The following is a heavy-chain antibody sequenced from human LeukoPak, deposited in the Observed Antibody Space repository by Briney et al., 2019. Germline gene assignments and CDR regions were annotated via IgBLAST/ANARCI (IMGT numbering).Heavy chain of an antibody. V-gene: IGHV4-39*01. J-gene: IGHJ5*02. Sequence: PSETLSLTCTVSGDSISSSSFHWAWIRQPPGKGLEWIGAIYYSGTTYYNPSLKSRVTISVDTSKNQFSLKLRSVTAADTAVYYCATLQWLGKLSFSWVDPWGQGTLVTVSS. CDR1: GDSISSSSFH. CDR3: ATLQWLGKLSFSWVDP. CDR2: IYYSGTT. D-gene: IGHD3-10*01.